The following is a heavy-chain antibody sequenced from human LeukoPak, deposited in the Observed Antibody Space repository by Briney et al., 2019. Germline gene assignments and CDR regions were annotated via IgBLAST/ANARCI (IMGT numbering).Heavy chain of an antibody. Sequence: ASVKVSCKASGYIFTSFDINWVRRAPGQGLEWMGWMDPNRGNTGYAPKFQGRVTMARSTSVTTAYMELSSLTSEDTAVYYCARGLSRCSSGNCYEPNWLDSWGQGTLVTVSS. J-gene: IGHJ5*01. D-gene: IGHD2-2*01. CDR2: MDPNRGNT. CDR1: GYIFTSFD. CDR3: ARGLSRCSSGNCYEPNWLDS. V-gene: IGHV1-8*02.